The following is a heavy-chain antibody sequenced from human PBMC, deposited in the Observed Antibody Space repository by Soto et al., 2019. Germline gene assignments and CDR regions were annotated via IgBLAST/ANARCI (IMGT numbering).Heavy chain of an antibody. J-gene: IGHJ4*02. CDR3: ARDLPYNYYDSSSFLGHFDY. CDR2: ISYDGSNK. D-gene: IGHD3-22*01. CDR1: GFTFSSYA. Sequence: PGGSLRLSCAASGFTFSSYAMHWVRQAPGKGLEWVAVISYDGSNKYYADSVKGRFTISRDNSKNTLYLQMNSLRAEDTAVYYCARDLPYNYYDSSSFLGHFDYWGQGTLVTVSS. V-gene: IGHV3-30-3*01.